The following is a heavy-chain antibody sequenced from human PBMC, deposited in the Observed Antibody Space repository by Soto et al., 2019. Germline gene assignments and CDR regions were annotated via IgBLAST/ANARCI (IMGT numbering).Heavy chain of an antibody. Sequence: GASVKVSCKASGYTFTSYGISWVRQAPGQGLEWMGWISAYNGNTNYAQKPQGRVTMTTDTSTSTAYMELRSLRSDDTAVYYCAREERWAPPYYFDYCGQRTPVTVSS. D-gene: IGHD4-17*01. V-gene: IGHV1-18*01. CDR1: GYTFTSYG. CDR3: AREERWAPPYYFDY. CDR2: ISAYNGNT. J-gene: IGHJ4*02.